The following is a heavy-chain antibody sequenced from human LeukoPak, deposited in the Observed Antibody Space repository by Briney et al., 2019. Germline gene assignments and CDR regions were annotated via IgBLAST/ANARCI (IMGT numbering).Heavy chain of an antibody. J-gene: IGHJ4*02. CDR3: ARLSRITMIIDY. Sequence: SETLSLTCTVSGGSISSYYWGWIRQPPGKGLEWIGNIYYSGSTYYNTSLKSRVTISVDTSKNQFSLKLSSVTAADTAVYYCARLSRITMIIDYWGQGTLVTVSS. V-gene: IGHV4-39*01. CDR1: GGSISSYY. D-gene: IGHD3-22*01. CDR2: IYYSGST.